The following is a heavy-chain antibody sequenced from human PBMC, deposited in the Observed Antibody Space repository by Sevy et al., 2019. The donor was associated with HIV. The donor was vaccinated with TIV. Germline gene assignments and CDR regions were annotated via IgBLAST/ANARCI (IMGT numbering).Heavy chain of an antibody. CDR3: ARSWDYWGQMGY. CDR2: IKQDGSDK. D-gene: IGHD7-27*01. V-gene: IGHV3-7*03. CDR1: GFTFNNYW. J-gene: IGHJ4*02. Sequence: GGSLRLSCAASGFTFNNYWMTWVRQAPGKGLEWVANIKQDGSDKYYMESVKGRFNISRDNTKNSLYLQLNSLRAEDTAVYYCARSWDYWGQMGYSGQGTLVTVSS.